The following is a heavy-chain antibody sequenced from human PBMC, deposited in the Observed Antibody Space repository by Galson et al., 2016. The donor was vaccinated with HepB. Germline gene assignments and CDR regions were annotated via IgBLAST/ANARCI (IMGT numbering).Heavy chain of an antibody. D-gene: IGHD3-22*01. CDR3: ARPTYYSGSRGYAYLGS. J-gene: IGHJ4*02. CDR1: GFTFSSYY. CDR2: IKDDGSDK. V-gene: IGHV3-7*03. Sequence: SLRLSCAASGFTFSSYYMGWVRQAPGTGLEWVANIKDDGSDKYYVDSVKGRFTISRDNAKSSLYLQMDSLRAEDTAVYYCARPTYYSGSRGYAYLGSWGQGTLVTVSS.